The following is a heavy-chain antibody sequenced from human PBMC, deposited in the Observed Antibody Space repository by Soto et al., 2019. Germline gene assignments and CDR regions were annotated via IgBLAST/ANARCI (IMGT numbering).Heavy chain of an antibody. J-gene: IGHJ4*01. CDR3: VAGPDSPKSAY. D-gene: IGHD5-18*01. CDR2: GLHTDYT. CDR1: GGSISSGGYY. V-gene: IGHV4-61*08. Sequence: PSETLSLTCTVSGGSISSGGYYWSWIRQPPGKGLEWIGYGLHTDYTGYNPSLRSRVTISSDTSKNQFSLRLISVTAADTAVYYCVAGPDSPKSAYWGQGTLVTVSS.